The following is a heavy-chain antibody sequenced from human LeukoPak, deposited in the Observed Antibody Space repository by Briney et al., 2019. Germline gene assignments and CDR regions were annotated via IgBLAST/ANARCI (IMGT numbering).Heavy chain of an antibody. Sequence: GGSLRPSCAASGFTFSSYWMSWVRQAPGKGLEWVANIKQDGSEKYYVDSVKGRFTISRDNAKNSLYLQMNSLRAEDTAVYYCARDYTMVRGVSDAYDIWGQGTMVTVSS. CDR3: ARDYTMVRGVSDAYDI. D-gene: IGHD3-10*01. J-gene: IGHJ3*02. V-gene: IGHV3-7*03. CDR1: GFTFSSYW. CDR2: IKQDGSEK.